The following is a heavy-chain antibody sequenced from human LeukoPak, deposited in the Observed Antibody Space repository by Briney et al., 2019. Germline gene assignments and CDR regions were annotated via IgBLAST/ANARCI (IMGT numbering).Heavy chain of an antibody. Sequence: ASVKVSCKSSGYTFSGHYMHWVRHAPGQGLEWIRWINANTVDTRSVQKFQGTVTMLKDTSISTAYMEVSSLKSDETPVYYCARLTGDREFDYWGQGTLVTVSS. CDR3: ARLTGDREFDY. CDR2: INANTVDT. V-gene: IGHV1-2*02. J-gene: IGHJ4*02. D-gene: IGHD7-27*01. CDR1: GYTFSGHY.